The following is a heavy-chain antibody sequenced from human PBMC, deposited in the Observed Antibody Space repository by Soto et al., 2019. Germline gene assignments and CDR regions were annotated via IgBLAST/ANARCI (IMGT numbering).Heavy chain of an antibody. CDR1: GVSISSGY. Sequence: SETLSLTCIVSGVSISSGYCTWIRQSPGKGLEWIGYISHSGLRHYRASLQSRLTMSVETSKNQFSLNSLRAEDTAVYYCANLGPPLRNSGYDLVGKEFDYWGQGTLVTVSS. J-gene: IGHJ4*02. D-gene: IGHD5-12*01. CDR3: ANLGPPLRNSGYDLVGKEFDY. V-gene: IGHV4-59*12. CDR2: ISHSGLR.